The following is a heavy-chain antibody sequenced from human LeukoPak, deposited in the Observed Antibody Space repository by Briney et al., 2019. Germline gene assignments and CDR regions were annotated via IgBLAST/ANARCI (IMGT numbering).Heavy chain of an antibody. V-gene: IGHV3-53*05. CDR1: GFTVSSNY. J-gene: IGHJ4*02. D-gene: IGHD1-1*01. CDR2: IYSGGST. CDR3: AKLLAVQHVDY. Sequence: GGSLRLSCAASGFTVSSNYMSWVRQAPGKGLEWVSVIYSGGSTYYADSVKGRFTISRDNSKNTLYLQMNSLRAEDTAVYYCAKLLAVQHVDYWGQGTLVTVSS.